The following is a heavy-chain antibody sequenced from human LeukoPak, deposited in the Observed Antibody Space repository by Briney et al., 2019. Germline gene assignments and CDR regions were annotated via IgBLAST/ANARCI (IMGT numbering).Heavy chain of an antibody. CDR2: IYHSGST. Sequence: SETLSLTCAVSGGSISSSNWLSRARQPPGKGLGWIGEIYHSGSTNYNPSLKSRVTISVDKSKNQFSLKLSSVTAADTAVYYCASLSCSGGSCYIDYWGQGTLVTVSS. D-gene: IGHD2-15*01. V-gene: IGHV4-4*02. CDR1: GGSISSSNW. J-gene: IGHJ4*02. CDR3: ASLSCSGGSCYIDY.